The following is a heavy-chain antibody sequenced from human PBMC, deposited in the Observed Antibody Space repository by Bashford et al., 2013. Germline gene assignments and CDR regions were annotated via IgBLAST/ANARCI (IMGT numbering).Heavy chain of an antibody. CDR3: TRMYYYDSSGYYSDY. D-gene: IGHD3-22*01. V-gene: IGHV3-23*01. CDR2: ISGSGSST. Sequence: VRQAPGKGLEWVSAISGSGSSTYYADSVKGRFTISRDNSKTTLYLQMNSLRAEDTAVYYCTRMYYYDSSGYYSDYWGQGTLVTGLL. J-gene: IGHJ4*02.